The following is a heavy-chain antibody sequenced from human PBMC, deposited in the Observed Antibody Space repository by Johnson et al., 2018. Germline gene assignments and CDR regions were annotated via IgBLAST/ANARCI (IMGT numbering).Heavy chain of an antibody. V-gene: IGHV3-33*01. CDR1: GFTFSSYG. J-gene: IGHJ3*02. CDR3: ARDAWDPNGDAFDI. D-gene: IGHD1-26*01. Sequence: QVQLQESGGGVVQPGRSLRLSCAASGFTFSSYGMHWVRQAPGKGLEWVAVIWYDGSNKYYADSVKGRFTISRDNSKNTLYLQMNSLRAEDTAVYYCARDAWDPNGDAFDILGQGTMVTVSS. CDR2: IWYDGSNK.